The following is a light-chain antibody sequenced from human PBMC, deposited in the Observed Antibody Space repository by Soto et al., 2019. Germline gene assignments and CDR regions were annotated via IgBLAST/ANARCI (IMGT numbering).Light chain of an antibody. CDR1: QSVGTY. J-gene: IGKJ4*01. CDR3: QQRSAWPLT. V-gene: IGKV3-11*01. CDR2: DAS. Sequence: EIVLTQSPATLSLSPGERAALSCRANQSVGTYLGWYQQRVGQAPSLLIYDASKRATGTPDRFSGRGSGTDFTLTISSLEPEDFVVYYCQQRSAWPLTFGGGTKVEIK.